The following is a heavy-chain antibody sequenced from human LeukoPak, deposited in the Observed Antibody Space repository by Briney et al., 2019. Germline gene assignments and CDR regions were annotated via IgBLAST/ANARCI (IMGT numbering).Heavy chain of an antibody. J-gene: IGHJ4*02. V-gene: IGHV3-11*01. Sequence: SSSGSTIYYADSVKGRFTISRDNAKNSLYLQMNSLRAEDTAVYYCARVGKSGYSYGYFDYWGQGTLVTVSS. CDR2: SSSGSTI. CDR3: ARVGKSGYSYGYFDY. D-gene: IGHD5-18*01.